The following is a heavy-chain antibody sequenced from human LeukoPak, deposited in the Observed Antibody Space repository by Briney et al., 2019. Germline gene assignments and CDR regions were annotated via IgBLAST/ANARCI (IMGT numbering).Heavy chain of an antibody. CDR2: ISYDGSNR. J-gene: IGHJ4*02. D-gene: IGHD6-13*01. Sequence: GGSLRLSCAASGFTFSSYGIHWVRQAPGKGLEWVAVISYDGSNRYYADSVKGRFTISRDNSKNTLYLQMNSLRPEDTAVYYCAKGRKAAAGTTPEFDYWGQGTLVTVSS. CDR3: AKGRKAAAGTTPEFDY. V-gene: IGHV3-30*18. CDR1: GFTFSSYG.